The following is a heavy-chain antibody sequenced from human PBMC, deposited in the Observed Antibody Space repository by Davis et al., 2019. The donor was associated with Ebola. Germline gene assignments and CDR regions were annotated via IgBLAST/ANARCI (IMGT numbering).Heavy chain of an antibody. CDR2: ISGSGGST. CDR3: ASGVWFGGDY. V-gene: IGHV3-23*01. D-gene: IGHD3-10*01. J-gene: IGHJ4*02. Sequence: GGSLRLSCAASGFTFSSYEMNWVRQAPGKGLEWVSAISGSGGSTYYADSVKGRFTISRDNSKNTLYLQMNSLRAEDTAVYYCASGVWFGGDYWGQGTLVTVSS. CDR1: GFTFSSYE.